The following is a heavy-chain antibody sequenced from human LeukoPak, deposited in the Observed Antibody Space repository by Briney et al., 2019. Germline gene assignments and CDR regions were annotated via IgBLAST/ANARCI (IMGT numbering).Heavy chain of an antibody. CDR1: GFTFSSYS. CDR3: AREEYYYDSSGYYLPYYFDY. D-gene: IGHD3-22*01. Sequence: PGXSLRLSCAASGFTFSSYSMNWVRQAPGKGLEWGSYISSSSSNIYYADSVKGRFTIYRDNAKNSLYLKMNSLRAEDTAVYYCAREEYYYDSSGYYLPYYFDYWGQGTLVTVSS. J-gene: IGHJ4*02. V-gene: IGHV3-48*01. CDR2: ISSSSSNI.